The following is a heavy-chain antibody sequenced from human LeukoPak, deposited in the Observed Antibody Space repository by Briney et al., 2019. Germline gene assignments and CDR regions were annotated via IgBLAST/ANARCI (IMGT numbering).Heavy chain of an antibody. J-gene: IGHJ5*02. Sequence: PGGSLRLSCAASGFTVSSNYMSWVRQAPGKGLEWVSAISGSGGSTYYADSVKGRFTISRDNSKNTLYLQMNSLRAEDTAVYYCAKDNPVVLRYFDWLSPRTNWFDPWGQGTLVTVSS. D-gene: IGHD3-9*01. V-gene: IGHV3-23*01. CDR1: GFTVSSNY. CDR3: AKDNPVVLRYFDWLSPRTNWFDP. CDR2: ISGSGGST.